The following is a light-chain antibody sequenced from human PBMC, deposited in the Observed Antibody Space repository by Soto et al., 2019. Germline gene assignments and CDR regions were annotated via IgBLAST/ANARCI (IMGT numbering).Light chain of an antibody. J-gene: IGKJ1*01. Sequence: EIVMTQSPATLSVSPGERATFSCRASQSVSSNLAWYQQKPGQAPRLLIYGASIRATGIPARFSGSGSGTEFTLTISTLQSEDFAIYDCQHYNNWPPGTFCQGNKVDIK. CDR2: GAS. CDR3: QHYNNWPPGT. V-gene: IGKV3-15*01. CDR1: QSVSSN.